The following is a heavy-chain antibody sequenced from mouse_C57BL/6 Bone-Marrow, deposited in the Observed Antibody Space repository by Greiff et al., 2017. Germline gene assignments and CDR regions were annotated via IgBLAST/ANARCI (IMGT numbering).Heavy chain of an antibody. CDR1: GYSITSGYY. CDR3: ARSRYFDY. CDR2: LSYDGSN. J-gene: IGHJ2*01. Sequence: VQLKESGPGLVKPSQSLSLTCSVTGYSITSGYYWNWIRQFPGNKLEWIGYLSYDGSNNYNPSLKNRISITRDTSKNQFFLKLNSVTTEDTATYYCARSRYFDYWGQGTTLTVSS. V-gene: IGHV3-6*01.